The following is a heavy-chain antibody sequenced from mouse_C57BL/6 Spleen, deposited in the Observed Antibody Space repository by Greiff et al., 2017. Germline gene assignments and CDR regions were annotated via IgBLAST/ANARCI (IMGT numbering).Heavy chain of an antibody. D-gene: IGHD1-1*01. J-gene: IGHJ2*01. Sequence: QVQLQQPGAELVKPGASVKLSCKASGYTFTSYWMHWVKQRPGQGLEWIGMIHPNSGSTNYNEKFKSKATLTVDKSSSTAYMQLSSLTSEDSAVYYCAREGSYYYGSSPYYFDYWGQGTTLTVSS. CDR1: GYTFTSYW. CDR3: AREGSYYYGSSPYYFDY. CDR2: IHPNSGST. V-gene: IGHV1-64*01.